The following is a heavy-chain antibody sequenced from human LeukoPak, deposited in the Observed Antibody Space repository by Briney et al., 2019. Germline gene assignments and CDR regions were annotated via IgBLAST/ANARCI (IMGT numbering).Heavy chain of an antibody. J-gene: IGHJ4*02. V-gene: IGHV4-39*01. CDR3: ARHVDSSGWYRSHFDY. D-gene: IGHD6-19*01. CDR1: GGSISSSNYY. CDR2: IYNSGST. Sequence: SETLSLTCTVSGGSISSSNYYWGWIRQPPGKGLEWIGSIYNSGSTYHNPSLKSRVTISVDTSKNQFSLKLSSVTAADTAVYYCARHVDSSGWYRSHFDYWGQGTLVSVSS.